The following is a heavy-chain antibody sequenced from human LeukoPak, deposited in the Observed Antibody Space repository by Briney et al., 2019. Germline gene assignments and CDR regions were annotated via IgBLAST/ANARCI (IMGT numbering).Heavy chain of an antibody. V-gene: IGHV3-52*01. CDR1: GFTFGSPW. J-gene: IGHJ4*02. Sequence: GGSLRLSCAASGFTFGSPWMHWVCQAPEKGLEWVADIKCDGSEKYYVDSVKGRLTISRDNAKNSLYLQVNSLRAEDMTVYYCVRGEAITMIVVVITINYWGQGTLVTVSS. CDR3: VRGEAITMIVVVITINY. D-gene: IGHD3-22*01. CDR2: IKCDGSEK.